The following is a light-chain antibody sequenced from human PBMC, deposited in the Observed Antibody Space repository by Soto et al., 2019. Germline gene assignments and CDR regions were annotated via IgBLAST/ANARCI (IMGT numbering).Light chain of an antibody. V-gene: IGKV1-33*01. CDR3: QQYDNLQLT. CDR1: QDISNY. CDR2: YAS. Sequence: DIQMTQSPSSLSASVGDRVTITCQASQDISNYLNWYQQKPGKAPKLLIYYASNLKTGVSSRFSGSGSGTHFTFIITSLQSEDVASYYCQQYDNLQLTFGGGTKVDIK. J-gene: IGKJ4*01.